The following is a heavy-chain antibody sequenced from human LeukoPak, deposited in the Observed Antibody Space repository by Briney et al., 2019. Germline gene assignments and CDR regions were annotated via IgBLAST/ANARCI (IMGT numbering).Heavy chain of an antibody. Sequence: GGSLRLSCAAPGFTVSSNYMNWVRQAPGKGLEWVSVIYSGGRTYYADSVKGRFIISRDNSKNMVYLQMNSLRAEDTALYYCARGDRAASGYDSWGQGTLVTVSS. J-gene: IGHJ4*02. CDR1: GFTVSSNY. D-gene: IGHD3-22*01. CDR2: IYSGGRT. V-gene: IGHV3-66*01. CDR3: ARGDRAASGYDS.